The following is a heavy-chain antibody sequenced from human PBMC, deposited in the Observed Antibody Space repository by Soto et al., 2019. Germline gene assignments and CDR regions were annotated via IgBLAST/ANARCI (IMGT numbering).Heavy chain of an antibody. CDR1: GGSISSGDYY. CDR3: ASSRAAAGTVYYYGMDV. Sequence: SETLSLTCTVSGGSISSGDYYWSWIRQHPGKGLEWIGYIYYSGSTYYNPSLKSRVTISVDTSKNQFFLKLSSVTAADTAVYYCASSRAAAGTVYYYGMDVWAQGTKVTGSS. J-gene: IGHJ6*02. D-gene: IGHD6-13*01. CDR2: IYYSGST. V-gene: IGHV4-31*03.